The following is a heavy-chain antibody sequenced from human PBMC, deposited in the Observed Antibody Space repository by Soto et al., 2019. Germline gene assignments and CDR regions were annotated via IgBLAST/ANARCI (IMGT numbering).Heavy chain of an antibody. Sequence: QVQLQQRGAGLLKPSETLALTCGVYRGSFSGFYWSWIRQTPGKGLEGIGEINHSGSTNYNPSFQNRVTISVDRSTNYFSLKMTSVTAADAAVYYCARGRGYVYGNNFYGMDVWGQGTTVTVSS. D-gene: IGHD5-18*01. CDR3: ARGRGYVYGNNFYGMDV. CDR2: INHSGST. J-gene: IGHJ6*02. V-gene: IGHV4-34*01. CDR1: RGSFSGFY.